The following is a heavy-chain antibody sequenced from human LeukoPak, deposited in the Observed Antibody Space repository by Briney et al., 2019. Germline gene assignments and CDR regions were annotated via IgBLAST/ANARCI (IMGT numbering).Heavy chain of an antibody. CDR3: ARDYPTSGIVTIFDY. CDR2: ITASGGST. Sequence: PGGSLSLSCASSGLTFNNYTMTWVRQAPGKGLEWVSSITASGGSTYCADSVKGRFTISRDNSKNTLYLQMSSLRAEDTAVYYCARDYPTSGIVTIFDYWGQGTLVTVSS. J-gene: IGHJ4*02. D-gene: IGHD1-1*01. CDR1: GLTFNNYT. V-gene: IGHV3-23*01.